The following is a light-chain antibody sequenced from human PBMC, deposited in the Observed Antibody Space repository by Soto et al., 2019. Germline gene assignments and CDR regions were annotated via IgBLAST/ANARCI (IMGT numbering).Light chain of an antibody. Sequence: QSVLTQPPSASGTPGQRVTISCSGSSSNIGSNNVNWYQQLPGTAPKLLIYSNNTRPSGVPDRFSGSKSGTSASLAISGLQPEDEADYYCAGWDDRLNGVVFGGGTKLTVL. CDR3: AGWDDRLNGVV. CDR2: SNN. CDR1: SSNIGSNN. V-gene: IGLV1-44*01. J-gene: IGLJ2*01.